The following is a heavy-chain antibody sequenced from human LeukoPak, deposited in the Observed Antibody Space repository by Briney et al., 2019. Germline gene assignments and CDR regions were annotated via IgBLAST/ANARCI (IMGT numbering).Heavy chain of an antibody. CDR2: IYYSGST. D-gene: IGHD5-18*01. V-gene: IGHV4-39*01. CDR3: ARVKQLWSFVAGGAWYFDL. CDR1: GGSISSSDYY. J-gene: IGHJ2*01. Sequence: PSETLSLTCSVSGGSISSSDYYWGWIRQPPGKGMEWIGSIYYSGSTYSKPSLKSRVAISVDTSKNQFSLKLSSVTAADTAVYYCARVKQLWSFVAGGAWYFDLWGRGTLVTVSS.